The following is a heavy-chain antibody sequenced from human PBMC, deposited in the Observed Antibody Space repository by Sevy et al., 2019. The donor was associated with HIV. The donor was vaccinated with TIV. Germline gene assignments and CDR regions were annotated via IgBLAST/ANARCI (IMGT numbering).Heavy chain of an antibody. CDR3: ARDQLITMIVVVPAGAFDI. CDR1: GFTFSSYA. Sequence: GGSLRLSCAASGFTFSSYAMHWVRQAPGKGLEWVAVISYDGSNKYYADSVKGRFTISRDNSKNTLNLQMNSLRAEDTAVYYWARDQLITMIVVVPAGAFDIWGQGTMVTVSS. J-gene: IGHJ3*02. D-gene: IGHD3-22*01. CDR2: ISYDGSNK. V-gene: IGHV3-30-3*01.